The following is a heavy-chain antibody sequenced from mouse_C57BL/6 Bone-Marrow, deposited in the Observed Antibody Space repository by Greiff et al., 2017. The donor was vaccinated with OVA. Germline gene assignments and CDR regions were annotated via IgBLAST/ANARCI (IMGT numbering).Heavy chain of an antibody. CDR3: ARRDYYGSSSFAY. J-gene: IGHJ3*01. CDR2: INPSSGYT. CDR1: GYTFTSYT. D-gene: IGHD1-1*01. V-gene: IGHV1-4*01. Sequence: VQLQQSGAELARPGASVKMSCKASGYTFTSYTMHWVKQRPGQGLEWIGYINPSSGYTKYNQKFKDKATLTADKSSSTAYMQLSSLTSEDSAVDYCARRDYYGSSSFAYWGQGTLVTVSA.